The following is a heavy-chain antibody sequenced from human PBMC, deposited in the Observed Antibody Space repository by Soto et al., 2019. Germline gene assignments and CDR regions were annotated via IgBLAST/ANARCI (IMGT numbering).Heavy chain of an antibody. CDR3: ERQRTSVVTQAYFDV. CDR1: GGSISIRSYY. CDR2: IYYSGST. V-gene: IGHV4-39*01. Sequence: ERRCRTCAVTGGSISIRSYYWGWIRQPPGKGLEWIGSIYYSGSTYNNPSLRSRVSMSIDTSKDQFSLKLKSVTAADTALYFCERQRTSVVTQAYFDVWGPGSLVTVYS. J-gene: IGHJ4*02. D-gene: IGHD2-21*02.